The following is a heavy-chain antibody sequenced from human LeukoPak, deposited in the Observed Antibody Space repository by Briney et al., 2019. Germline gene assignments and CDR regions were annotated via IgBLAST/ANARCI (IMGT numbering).Heavy chain of an antibody. D-gene: IGHD1-26*01. J-gene: IGHJ4*02. Sequence: SETLSLTCAVSGGSIRSYYWSWIRQPPGEGLEWIGYIYYSESINYNPSLKSRVTISVDTSKNQFSLKLSSVTAADTAVYYCARFPNSGSYQFDYWGQGTLVTVSS. CDR2: IYYSESI. CDR3: ARFPNSGSYQFDY. V-gene: IGHV4-59*01. CDR1: GGSIRSYY.